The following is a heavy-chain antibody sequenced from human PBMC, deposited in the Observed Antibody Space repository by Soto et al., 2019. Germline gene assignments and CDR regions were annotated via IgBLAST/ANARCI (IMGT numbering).Heavy chain of an antibody. CDR2: ISVNNGKT. J-gene: IGHJ4*02. D-gene: IGHD2-21*01. CDR3: VKVARERWVITEDY. V-gene: IGHV1-18*04. Sequence: QVQLVQSGVEVKKPGASVNVSCKASGYTFTGYGISWVRQANGQGLEWMGWISVNNGKTNYAQKVQGRVNMTTDTSTSTAYMELRRLISDDTAVYYCVKVARERWVITEDYWGQGTLVSVSS. CDR1: GYTFTGYG.